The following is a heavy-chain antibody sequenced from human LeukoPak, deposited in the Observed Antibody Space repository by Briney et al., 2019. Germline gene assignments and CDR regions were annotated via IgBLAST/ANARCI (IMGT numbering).Heavy chain of an antibody. V-gene: IGHV4-4*07. D-gene: IGHD2-2*01. CDR1: GGSISSYY. CDR3: ASSMWSSTSCYPADDY. J-gene: IGHJ4*02. CDR2: IYTSGST. Sequence: SETLSLTCTVSGGSISSYYWSWIRQPAGKGLEWIGRIYTSGSTNYNPSLNSRVTMSVDTSKNQFSLELSSVTAADTAVYYCASSMWSSTSCYPADDYWGQGTLVTVSS.